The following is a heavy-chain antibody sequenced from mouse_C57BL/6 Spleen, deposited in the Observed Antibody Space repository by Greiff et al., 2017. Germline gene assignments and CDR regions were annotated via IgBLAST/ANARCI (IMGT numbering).Heavy chain of an antibody. CDR2: IDPSDSYT. J-gene: IGHJ1*03. CDR1: GYTFTSYW. Sequence: QVQLQQPGAELVKPGASVKLSCKASGYTFTSYWMQWVKQRPGQGLEWIGEIDPSDSYTNYNQKFKGKATLTVDTSSSTAYMQLSSLTSEDSAVYYCAGGYFDVWGTGTTVTVSS. CDR3: AGGYFDV. V-gene: IGHV1-50*01.